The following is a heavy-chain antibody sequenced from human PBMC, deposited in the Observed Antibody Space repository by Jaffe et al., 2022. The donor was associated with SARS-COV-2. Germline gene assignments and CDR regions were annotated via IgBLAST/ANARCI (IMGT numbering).Heavy chain of an antibody. D-gene: IGHD4-17*01. CDR3: AREPVSGRFGDHSYYYYHGMDV. CDR2: FNPSGGST. CDR1: GYTFTSYY. Sequence: QVQVMQSGAEVKKPGASVKVSCKASGYTFTSYYMHWVRQAPGQGLEWMGIFNPSGGSTSIAQKFQGRVTMTRDTSTSTVYMELRSLRSEDTAVYYCAREPVSGRFGDHSYYYYHGMDVWGQGTTVIVSS. V-gene: IGHV1-46*01. J-gene: IGHJ6*02.